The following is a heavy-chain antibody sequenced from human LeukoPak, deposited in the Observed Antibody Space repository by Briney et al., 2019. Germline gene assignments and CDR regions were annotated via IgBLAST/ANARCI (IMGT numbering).Heavy chain of an antibody. V-gene: IGHV4-59*01. CDR3: AREIVLTYATDV. J-gene: IGHJ6*02. Sequence: SETLSLTCTVSGGSISSYYWSWIRQPPGKGLEWIGYIYYSGSTNYNPSLKSRVTISVDTSKNQFSLKLTSVTAADTAVYYCAREIVLTYATDVWGQGTTVTVSS. CDR2: IYYSGST. D-gene: IGHD2-8*02. CDR1: GGSISSYY.